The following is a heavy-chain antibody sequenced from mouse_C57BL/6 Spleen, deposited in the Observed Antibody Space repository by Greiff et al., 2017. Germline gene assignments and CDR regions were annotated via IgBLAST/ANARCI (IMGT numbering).Heavy chain of an antibody. CDR1: GFTFSDYG. Sequence: EVMLVESGGGLVKPGGSLKLSCAASGFTFSDYGMHWVRQAPEKGLEWVAYISSGSSTIYYADTVKGRFTISRDNAKNTLFLQMTSLRSEDTAMYYCARRYDYDGGTWFAYWGQGTLVTVSA. CDR2: ISSGSSTI. CDR3: ARRYDYDGGTWFAY. V-gene: IGHV5-17*01. J-gene: IGHJ3*01. D-gene: IGHD2-4*01.